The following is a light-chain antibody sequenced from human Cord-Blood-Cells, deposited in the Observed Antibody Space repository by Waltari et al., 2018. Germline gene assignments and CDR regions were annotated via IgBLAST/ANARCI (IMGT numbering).Light chain of an antibody. V-gene: IGKV3-15*01. J-gene: IGKJ3*01. CDR1: QSVSSN. CDR3: QQYNNRPFT. Sequence: EIVMTQSPATLSVSPGERATLSCRASQSVSSNLAWYQQKPGQAPRVLIYGASTRATGIPARFSGSGSGTEFTLTISSLQSEDFAVYYCQQYNNRPFTFGPGTKVDIK. CDR2: GAS.